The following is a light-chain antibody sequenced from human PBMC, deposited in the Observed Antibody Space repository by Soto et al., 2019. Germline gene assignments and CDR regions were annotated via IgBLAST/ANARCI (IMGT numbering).Light chain of an antibody. CDR1: QSVSSAS. Sequence: EIVLTQSPGTLSLSPGERATLSCRASQSVSSASLAWYQQTPGQAPRLLIYGASNRATGIPDRFSGSGSGTDITLTISRLEPEDFAVYYCQQYGSSPPYTFGQGTKLEIK. V-gene: IGKV3-20*01. J-gene: IGKJ2*01. CDR2: GAS. CDR3: QQYGSSPPYT.